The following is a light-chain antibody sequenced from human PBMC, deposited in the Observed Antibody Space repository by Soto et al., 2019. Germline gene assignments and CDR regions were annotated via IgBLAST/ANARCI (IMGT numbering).Light chain of an antibody. CDR2: AAS. J-gene: IGKJ4*01. CDR1: QGITRW. CDR3: QQAASFPLT. Sequence: DIQMTQSPSSVSASVGDRVTITCRASQGITRWLAWYQQKPGKAPKLLIYAASSLQSGGPSRFSGSGSGTDFTLTISSLQPEEFATYYCQQAASFPLTFGGGTKVEIK. V-gene: IGKV1-12*01.